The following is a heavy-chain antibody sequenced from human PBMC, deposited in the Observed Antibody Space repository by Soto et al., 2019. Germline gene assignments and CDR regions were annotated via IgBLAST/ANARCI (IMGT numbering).Heavy chain of an antibody. D-gene: IGHD1-26*01. CDR2: IFYSGST. CDR1: GGSISSSRYY. J-gene: IGHJ3*02. V-gene: IGHV4-39*01. Sequence: SETLSLTCTVSGGSISSSRYYWGWIRQPPGKGLEWIGSIFYSGSTYHNPSLKSRVTISVDTSKNQFSLKLSSVTAADTAVYYCARPTTASLDAFDIWGQGTMVTVSS. CDR3: ARPTTASLDAFDI.